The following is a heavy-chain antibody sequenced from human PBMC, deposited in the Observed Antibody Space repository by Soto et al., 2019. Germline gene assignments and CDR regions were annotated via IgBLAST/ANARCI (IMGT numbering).Heavy chain of an antibody. CDR3: AGLGICGVVIEGYYMDV. D-gene: IGHD3-3*01. V-gene: IGHV4-39*01. Sequence: QLQLQESGPGLVKPSETLSLTCTVSGGSISSSSYYWGWIRQPPGKGLEWIGSIYYSGSTYYNPSLKSRVTMSVDRSKIQFALKLSSVTAADTAVYYCAGLGICGVVIEGYYMDVWGKGTTFTVSS. CDR1: GGSISSSSYY. J-gene: IGHJ6*03. CDR2: IYYSGST.